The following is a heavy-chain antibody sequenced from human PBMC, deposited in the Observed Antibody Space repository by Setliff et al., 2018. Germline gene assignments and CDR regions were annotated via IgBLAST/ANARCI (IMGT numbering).Heavy chain of an antibody. V-gene: IGHV3-30*03. CDR3: ARPLHIMGTSTAYAFDI. D-gene: IGHD1-26*01. J-gene: IGHJ3*02. Sequence: GGSLRLSCAASGFAFDSYAMHWVRQAPGKGLEWVAIIFHDGRDIYYGDSVQGRFAISRDNSKNTLYLQMNSLRVEDTAVYYCARPLHIMGTSTAYAFDIWGQGTMVTVSS. CDR2: IFHDGRDI. CDR1: GFAFDSYA.